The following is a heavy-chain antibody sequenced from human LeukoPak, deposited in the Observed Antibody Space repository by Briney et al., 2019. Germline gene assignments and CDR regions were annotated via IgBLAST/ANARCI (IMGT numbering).Heavy chain of an antibody. CDR1: GGSISSGGYY. J-gene: IGHJ4*02. Sequence: PSETLSLTCTVSGGSISSGGYYWSWIRQPPGKGLEWIGYIYYSGSTNYNPSLKSRVTISVDTSKNQFSLKLSSVTAADTAVYYCASSSIAPHFDYWGQGTLVTVSS. CDR2: IYYSGST. V-gene: IGHV4-61*08. CDR3: ASSSIAPHFDY. D-gene: IGHD6-6*01.